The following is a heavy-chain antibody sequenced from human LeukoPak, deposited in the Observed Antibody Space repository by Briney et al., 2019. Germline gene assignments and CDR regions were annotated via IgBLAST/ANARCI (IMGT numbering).Heavy chain of an antibody. J-gene: IGHJ3*02. V-gene: IGHV4-59*01. CDR2: MYYSGST. CDR3: ATSGTIFGVAPGAFDI. D-gene: IGHD3-3*01. CDR1: GSSISSYY. Sequence: SETLSLTCTVSGSSISSYYWSWIRQPPGKGLEWIGYMYYSGSTNYNPSLKSRVTISVDTSKNQFSLKLSSVTAADTAVYYCATSGTIFGVAPGAFDIWGQGTMVTVSS.